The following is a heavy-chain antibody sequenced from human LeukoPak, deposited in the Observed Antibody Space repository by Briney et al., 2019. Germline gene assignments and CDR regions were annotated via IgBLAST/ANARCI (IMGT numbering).Heavy chain of an antibody. CDR3: AREGGTNWFDP. CDR2: IRSSGSST. CDR1: GFTFSDYY. Sequence: PGGSLRLSCAASGFTFSDYYMSWIRQAPGKGLEWVSYIRSSGSSTDYADSVKGRFTISRDNAKNSLYLQMNSLRAEDTAVYCCAREGGTNWFDPWGQGTLVTVSS. J-gene: IGHJ5*02. D-gene: IGHD2-8*01. V-gene: IGHV3-11*06.